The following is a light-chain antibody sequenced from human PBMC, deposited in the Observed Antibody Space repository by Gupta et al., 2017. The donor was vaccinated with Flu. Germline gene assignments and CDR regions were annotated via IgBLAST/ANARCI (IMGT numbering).Light chain of an antibody. CDR2: LGS. Sequence: DIVMIQSPLSLPVTPGEPSSISCRSSQSLLHSNGYNYLAWYLQKPGQSPQLLIYLGSNRASGVPDRFSGSGSGKDFTLKISREEAEDVGVYYCKQDLQTPYTFGQGTKLEIK. CDR1: QSLLHSNGYNY. J-gene: IGKJ2*01. CDR3: KQDLQTPYT. V-gene: IGKV2-28*01.